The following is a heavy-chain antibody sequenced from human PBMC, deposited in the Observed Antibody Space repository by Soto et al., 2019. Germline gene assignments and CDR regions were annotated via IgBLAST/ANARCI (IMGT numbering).Heavy chain of an antibody. CDR3: ATPKYYDFWSGYYAFDI. D-gene: IGHD3-3*01. Sequence: ASVNVSCKVSGYTLTELSMHWVRQAPGKGLEWMGGFDPEDGETIYAQKFQGRVTMTEDTSTDTAYMELSSLRSEDTAVYYCATPKYYDFWSGYYAFDIWGQGTMVTVSS. J-gene: IGHJ3*02. CDR2: FDPEDGET. CDR1: GYTLTELS. V-gene: IGHV1-24*01.